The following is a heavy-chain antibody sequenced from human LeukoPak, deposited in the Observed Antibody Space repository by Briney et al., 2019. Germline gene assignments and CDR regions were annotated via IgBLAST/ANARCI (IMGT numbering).Heavy chain of an antibody. V-gene: IGHV4-31*03. CDR3: AREQVAAAGYYFDY. D-gene: IGHD6-13*01. Sequence: SQTLSLTCTVSGASISSGYYYWSWIRQHPGKGLEWIGYISYSGSTYYNPSLKSRVTISVDTSKNQFSLKLSSVTAADTAVYYCAREQVAAAGYYFDYWGQGTLVTVSS. J-gene: IGHJ4*02. CDR2: ISYSGST. CDR1: GASISSGYYY.